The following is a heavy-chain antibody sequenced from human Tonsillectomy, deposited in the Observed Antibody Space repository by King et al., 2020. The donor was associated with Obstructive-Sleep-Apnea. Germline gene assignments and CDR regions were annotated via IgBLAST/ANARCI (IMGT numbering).Heavy chain of an antibody. J-gene: IGHJ5*02. CDR1: GFTFSTDT. V-gene: IGHV3-23*04. D-gene: IGHD2-21*02. CDR3: ARTIVLLTAIPNPNWFDP. CDR2: LSGGGDST. Sequence: GQRGESGGGVVQPGGSVRRSGKAAGFTFSTDTMSWVSQDQGKGLVWGESLSGGGDSTDYADSVKGRFTISRDNSKNTLYLQMNSLTAEDTAVYFCARTIVLLTAIPNPNWFDPWGQGTLVTVSS.